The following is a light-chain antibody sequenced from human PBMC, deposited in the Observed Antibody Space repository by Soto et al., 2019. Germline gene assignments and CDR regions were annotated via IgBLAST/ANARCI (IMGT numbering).Light chain of an antibody. Sequence: DIQMTQSPSTLSAFVGDRVTITCRASQSISSWLAWYQQKPGKAPKLLIYDASSLESGVPSRFSGSGSGTEFTLTISSLQSEDFVVYYCQQYNSWPPITFGQGTRLEIK. J-gene: IGKJ5*01. CDR3: QQYNSWPPIT. CDR2: DAS. CDR1: QSISSW. V-gene: IGKV1-5*01.